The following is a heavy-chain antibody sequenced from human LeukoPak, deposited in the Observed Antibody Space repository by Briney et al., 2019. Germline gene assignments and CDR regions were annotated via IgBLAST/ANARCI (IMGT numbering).Heavy chain of an antibody. V-gene: IGHV3-30-3*01. D-gene: IGHD6-19*01. CDR3: ARDLGLDSGWYQDY. J-gene: IGHJ4*02. Sequence: PGRSLRLSCAASGFTFSSYAMHWVRQAPGKGLEWVAVISYDGSNKYYADSVKGRFTISRDNSKNTLYLQMNSLRAEDTAVYYCARDLGLDSGWYQDYRGQGTLVTVSS. CDR1: GFTFSSYA. CDR2: ISYDGSNK.